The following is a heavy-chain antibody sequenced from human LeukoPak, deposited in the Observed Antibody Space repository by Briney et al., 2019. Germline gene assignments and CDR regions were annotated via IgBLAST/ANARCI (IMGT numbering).Heavy chain of an antibody. CDR2: ISGSGGST. CDR1: GFTFCGYA. V-gene: IGHV3-23*01. J-gene: IGHJ4*02. Sequence: PWGSLRLSSAASGFTFCGYAMSWVRQAPGKGLEWFSAISGSGGSTYYAYSVKGRFTISRDNSTDSLYLHMNSLRAEDPAVYYCAKGSRRVIVVVLNWGQGTLVTVSS. D-gene: IGHD3-22*01. CDR3: AKGSRRVIVVVLN.